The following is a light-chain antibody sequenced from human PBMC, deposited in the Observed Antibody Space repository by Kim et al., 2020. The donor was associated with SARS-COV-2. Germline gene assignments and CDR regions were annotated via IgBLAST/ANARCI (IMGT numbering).Light chain of an antibody. CDR3: QQYEYLPVT. Sequence: DIQMTQSPSSLSASVGDRVTITCQASQDISKYLNWYQQKPGKAPKLLIYDASNLETGVPSRFSGSGSGTDFTFTITTLQPEDIATYYCQQYEYLPVTFAGGTKVDIK. CDR2: DAS. CDR1: QDISKY. J-gene: IGKJ4*01. V-gene: IGKV1-33*01.